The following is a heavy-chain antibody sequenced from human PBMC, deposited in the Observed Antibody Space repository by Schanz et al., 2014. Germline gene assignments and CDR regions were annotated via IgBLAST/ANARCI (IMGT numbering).Heavy chain of an antibody. Sequence: QVQLQQWGAGLLKPSETLSLSCAVYSGSFSGYYWSWIRQPPGKGLEWIGEINHSGSTNYNPSLKSRVTISVDPSKNQFSLRLGSVTAADTAVYYCARGPDSTSADVTRGRRRYYFDYWGQGTLVTVSS. D-gene: IGHD6-13*01. J-gene: IGHJ4*02. CDR1: SGSFSGYY. V-gene: IGHV4-34*01. CDR2: INHSGST. CDR3: ARGPDSTSADVTRGRRRYYFDY.